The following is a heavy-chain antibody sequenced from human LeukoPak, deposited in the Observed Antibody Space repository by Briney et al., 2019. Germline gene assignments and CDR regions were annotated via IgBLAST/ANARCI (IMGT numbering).Heavy chain of an antibody. V-gene: IGHV3-53*01. Sequence: PSETLSLTCTVSGGSISSGGYYWSWIRQHPGKGLEWVSVIYSGGSTYYADSVKGRFTISRDNSKNTLYLQMNSLRAEDTAVYYCARVNYGGNQAFDIWGQGTMVTVSS. CDR2: IYSGGST. CDR3: ARVNYGGNQAFDI. D-gene: IGHD4-23*01. J-gene: IGHJ3*02. CDR1: GGSISSGGYY.